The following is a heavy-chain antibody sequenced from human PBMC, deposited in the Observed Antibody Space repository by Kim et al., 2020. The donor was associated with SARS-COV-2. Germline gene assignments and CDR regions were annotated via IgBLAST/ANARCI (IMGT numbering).Heavy chain of an antibody. CDR3: VHSYGRTVLN. J-gene: IGHJ4*02. CDR1: GFSLTTSGVG. Sequence: SGPTLVNPTQTLTLTCSLSGFSLTTSGVGVGWIRQPPGKALEWLTFIYWDDDVRYSPSLMSRLTTTKDTSRNQVVLTVTNMDPVDTATYYCVHSYGRTVLNWGPGTLVTVSS. D-gene: IGHD3-16*01. V-gene: IGHV2-5*02. CDR2: IYWDDDV.